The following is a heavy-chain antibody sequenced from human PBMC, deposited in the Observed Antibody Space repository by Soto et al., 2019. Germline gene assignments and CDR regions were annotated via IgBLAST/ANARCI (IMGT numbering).Heavy chain of an antibody. Sequence: EVQLVGSGGGLVQPGRSLRLSCAASGFIFSDYAMHWVRQVPGKGLEWVSGISWNSGRIGYSDSVKGRFTISRDNAKNSLYLQVNSLRAEDTAMYYCAKERYGDGDWYFDLWGRGTLVTVSS. CDR3: AKERYGDGDWYFDL. D-gene: IGHD4-17*01. CDR2: ISWNSGRI. J-gene: IGHJ2*01. V-gene: IGHV3-9*01. CDR1: GFIFSDYA.